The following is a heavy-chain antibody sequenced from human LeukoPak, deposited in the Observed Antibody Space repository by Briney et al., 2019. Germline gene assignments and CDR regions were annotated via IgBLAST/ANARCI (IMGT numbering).Heavy chain of an antibody. Sequence: KSGGSLRLSCAASGFTFSDYYMSWIRQAPGKGLEWVSYISSSGSTIYYADSVKGRFTISRDNAKNTLYLQMNSLRAEDTAVYYCAKAHSSGWNYFDYWGQGTLVTVSS. CDR3: AKAHSSGWNYFDY. CDR1: GFTFSDYY. V-gene: IGHV3-11*01. D-gene: IGHD6-19*01. CDR2: ISSSGSTI. J-gene: IGHJ4*02.